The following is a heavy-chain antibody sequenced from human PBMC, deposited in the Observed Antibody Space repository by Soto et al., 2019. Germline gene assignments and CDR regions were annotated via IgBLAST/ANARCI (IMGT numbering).Heavy chain of an antibody. V-gene: IGHV1-18*04. CDR3: AREYSSGWYYNWFDP. D-gene: IGHD6-19*01. Sequence: ASVKVSCKASGYTFTSYGISWVRQAPGQGLEWMGWISAYNGNTNYAQKLQGRVTMTTDTSTSTAYMELRSLRPDDTAVYYCAREYSSGWYYNWFDPWGQGTLVTVSS. CDR2: ISAYNGNT. J-gene: IGHJ5*02. CDR1: GYTFTSYG.